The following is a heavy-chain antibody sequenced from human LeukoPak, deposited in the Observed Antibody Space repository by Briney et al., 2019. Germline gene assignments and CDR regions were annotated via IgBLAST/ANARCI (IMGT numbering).Heavy chain of an antibody. CDR2: IYPSGST. CDR1: VDSISNYY. D-gene: IGHD6-13*01. CDR3: ARDLPYRSSWHGAFDC. Sequence: ASETLSLTCTVSVDSISNYYWSWIRQPAGKGLERIGRIYPSGSTNYNPSLKSRVTMSVDTSKNQFSLKLSSVTAADTAVYYCARDLPYRSSWHGAFDCWGQGTLVTVSS. J-gene: IGHJ4*02. V-gene: IGHV4-4*07.